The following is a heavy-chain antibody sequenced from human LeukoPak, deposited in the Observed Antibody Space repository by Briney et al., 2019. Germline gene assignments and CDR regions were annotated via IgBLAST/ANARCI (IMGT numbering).Heavy chain of an antibody. CDR1: GYTFTSYG. J-gene: IGHJ4*02. CDR2: ISAYNGNT. V-gene: IGHV1-18*04. D-gene: IGHD6-19*01. Sequence: GASVKVSCKASGYTFTSYGISWVRQAPGQGLEWMGWISAYNGNTNYAQKLQGRVIMTTDTSTSTAYMELRSLRSDDTAVYYCARSPPGYSSGWYYDYWGQGTLVTVSS. CDR3: ARSPPGYSSGWYYDY.